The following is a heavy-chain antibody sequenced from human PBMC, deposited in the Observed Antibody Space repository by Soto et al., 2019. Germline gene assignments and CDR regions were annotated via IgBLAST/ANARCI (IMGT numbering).Heavy chain of an antibody. V-gene: IGHV4-31*03. CDR1: GGSISSGGYY. J-gene: IGHJ4*02. Sequence: QVQLQESGPGLVKPSQTLSLTCTVSGGSISSGGYYWSWIRQHPGKGLEWIGYIYYSGSTYYNPSLKSRVTISVDTSKNQFSLKLSSVTAEDTAVYYCARGHDPIVNYYFDYWGQGTLVTVSS. CDR2: IYYSGST. CDR3: ARGHDPIVNYYFDY. D-gene: IGHD1-20*01.